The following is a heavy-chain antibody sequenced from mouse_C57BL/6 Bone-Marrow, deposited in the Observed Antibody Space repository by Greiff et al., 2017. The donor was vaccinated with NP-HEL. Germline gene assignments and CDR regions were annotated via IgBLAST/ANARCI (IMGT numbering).Heavy chain of an antibody. V-gene: IGHV1-26*01. J-gene: IGHJ2*01. CDR1: GYTFTDYY. CDR3: ARCYDYDGSLDY. D-gene: IGHD2-4*01. CDR2: INPNNGGT. Sequence: EVQLQQSGPELVKPGASVKISCKASGYTFTDYYMNWVKQSHGKSLEWIGDINPNNGGTSYNQKFKGKATLTVDKSSSTAYMELRSLTSEDSAVYYGARCYDYDGSLDYGGQGTTLTGSS.